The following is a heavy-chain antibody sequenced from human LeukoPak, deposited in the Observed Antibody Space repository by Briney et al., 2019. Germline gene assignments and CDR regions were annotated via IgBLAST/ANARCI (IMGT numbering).Heavy chain of an antibody. Sequence: PGGSLTLSCEASGFSFGDAWMTWVRQAPGKGLEWVGRIKSKSDGGTAAYAAHLKGRFIISRDDPKNTVFLNMNSLKIDDTGVYYCTTEPDSSGWFGVDYWGQGITVTASS. D-gene: IGHD6-19*01. CDR2: IKSKSDGGTA. CDR3: TTEPDSSGWFGVDY. J-gene: IGHJ4*02. CDR1: GFSFGDAW. V-gene: IGHV3-15*05.